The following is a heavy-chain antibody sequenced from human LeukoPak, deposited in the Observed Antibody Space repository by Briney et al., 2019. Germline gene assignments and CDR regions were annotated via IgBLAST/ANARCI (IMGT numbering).Heavy chain of an antibody. D-gene: IGHD3-16*01. Sequence: GASVKVSCKASGYTFTGYYMHWVRQAPGQGLEWVGWINPNTGGTNYAQKFQGRVTMTRDTSISTVYMELSRLKSDDTAVYYCARDEPFDTAPGDNQDYWGQGTLVTVSS. CDR2: INPNTGGT. CDR1: GYTFTGYY. CDR3: ARDEPFDTAPGDNQDY. J-gene: IGHJ4*02. V-gene: IGHV1-2*02.